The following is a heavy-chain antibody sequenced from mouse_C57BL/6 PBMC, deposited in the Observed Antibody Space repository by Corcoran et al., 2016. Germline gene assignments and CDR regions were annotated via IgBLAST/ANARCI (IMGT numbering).Heavy chain of an antibody. D-gene: IGHD2-3*01. J-gene: IGHJ3*01. V-gene: IGHV1-26*01. Sequence: EVQLQQSGPELVKPGASVKISCKASGYTFTDYYMNWVKQSHGKSLEWIGDINPNNGGTSYNQKFKGKATLTVDKSYSTAYMELRSLTSEDSAVYYCARREDGYYVGFAYWGQGTLVTVSA. CDR2: INPNNGGT. CDR3: ARREDGYYVGFAY. CDR1: GYTFTDYY.